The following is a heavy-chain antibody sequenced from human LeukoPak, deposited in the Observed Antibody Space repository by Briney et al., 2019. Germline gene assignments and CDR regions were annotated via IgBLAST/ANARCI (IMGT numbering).Heavy chain of an antibody. CDR2: IIPILGIA. CDR3: ALAGATEYYFDY. Sequence: ASVKVSCKASGGTLSSYAISWVRQAPGQGLEWMGRIIPILGIANYAQKFQGRVTITADKSTSTAYMELSSLRSEDTAVYYCALAGATEYYFDYWGQGTLVTVSS. CDR1: GGTLSSYA. V-gene: IGHV1-69*04. J-gene: IGHJ4*02. D-gene: IGHD1-14*01.